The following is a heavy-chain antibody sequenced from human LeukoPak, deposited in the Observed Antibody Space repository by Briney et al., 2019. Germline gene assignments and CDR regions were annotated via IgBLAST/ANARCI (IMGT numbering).Heavy chain of an antibody. V-gene: IGHV3-30*02. CDR1: GFTFSSYG. CDR2: IRYDGSNK. CDR3: AKDPYYYDSSGYYIDY. Sequence: GGSLRLSCAASGFTFSSYGMHWVRQAPGKGLEWVAFIRYDGSNKYYADSVKGRFTVSRDNFKNTLYLQMNSLRAEDTAVYYCAKDPYYYDSSGYYIDYWGQGTLVTVSS. D-gene: IGHD3-22*01. J-gene: IGHJ4*02.